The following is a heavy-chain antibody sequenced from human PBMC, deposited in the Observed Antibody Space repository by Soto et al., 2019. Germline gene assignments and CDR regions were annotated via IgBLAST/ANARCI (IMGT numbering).Heavy chain of an antibody. J-gene: IGHJ4*02. Sequence: GWSPRLPRAAPRFPFRKPRLSWVRPAPGEGLGWVGRIKSKTDGGTADYAAPVKGRFTISRDDSKNTLYLQMNSLKTEDTAVYYCTTDSGLRFLEWLYNFDYWGQGTLVTVSS. CDR3: TTDSGLRFLEWLYNFDY. CDR2: IKSKTDGGTA. CDR1: RFPFRKPR. D-gene: IGHD3-3*01. V-gene: IGHV3-15*01.